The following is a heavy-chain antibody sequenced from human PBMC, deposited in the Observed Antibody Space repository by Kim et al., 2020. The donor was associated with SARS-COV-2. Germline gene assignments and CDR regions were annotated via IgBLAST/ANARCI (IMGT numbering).Heavy chain of an antibody. CDR2: ISYDGSNK. Sequence: GGSLRLSCAASGFTFSSYAMHWVRQAPGKGLEWVAVISYDGSNKYYADSVKGRFTISRDNSKNTLYLQMNSLRAEDTAVYYCARDGGDYGNLDYWGQGTLVTVSS. D-gene: IGHD4-17*01. CDR1: GFTFSSYA. V-gene: IGHV3-30*04. J-gene: IGHJ4*02. CDR3: ARDGGDYGNLDY.